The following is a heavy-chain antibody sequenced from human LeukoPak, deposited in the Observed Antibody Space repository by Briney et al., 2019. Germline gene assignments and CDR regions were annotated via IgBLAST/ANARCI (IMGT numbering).Heavy chain of an antibody. CDR1: GGSISSGSYC. J-gene: IGHJ6*03. Sequence: SETLSLTCTVSGGSISSGSYCWSWIRQPAGKGLEWIGRIYTSGGTNYNPSLKSRVTISVDTSKNQFSLKLSSVTAADTAVYYCAREYSYGYLHYYYMDVWGKGTTVTISS. V-gene: IGHV4-61*02. D-gene: IGHD5-18*01. CDR3: AREYSYGYLHYYYMDV. CDR2: IYTSGGT.